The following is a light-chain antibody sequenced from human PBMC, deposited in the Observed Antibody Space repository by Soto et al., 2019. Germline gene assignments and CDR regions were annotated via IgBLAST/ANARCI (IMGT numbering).Light chain of an antibody. J-gene: IGKJ1*01. V-gene: IGKV4-1*01. CDR1: QRVLYTLNNKNY. CDR2: SAS. Sequence: DIVMTQSPDSLAVSLGERATINCKSSQRVLYTLNNKNYLAWYQQKPGQPPKLLIHSASTREFGVPDRFSGSGSGTDFTLTISSLQAEDVAIYYCQQYYTSRTFGQGTKVEIK. CDR3: QQYYTSRT.